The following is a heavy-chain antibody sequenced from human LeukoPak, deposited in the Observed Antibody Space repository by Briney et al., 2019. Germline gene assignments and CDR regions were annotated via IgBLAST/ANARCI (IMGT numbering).Heavy chain of an antibody. V-gene: IGHV3-7*01. CDR3: AGLPAPSGWFYFDP. CDR1: GFTFSTYW. J-gene: IGHJ5*02. D-gene: IGHD6-19*01. CDR2: IKQDGNDK. Sequence: GGSLRLSCAASGFTFSTYWMSWVRQAPGKGLEWVANIKQDGNDKYYVDSVKGRFTISRDNAKSSLYLQMNSLRAEDTAVYYCAGLPAPSGWFYFDPWGQGTLVTVSS.